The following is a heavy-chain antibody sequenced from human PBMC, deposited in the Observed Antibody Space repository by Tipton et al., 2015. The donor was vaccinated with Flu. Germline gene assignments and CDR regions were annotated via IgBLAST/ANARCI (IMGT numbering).Heavy chain of an antibody. V-gene: IGHV4-38-2*02. CDR2: IYHSGRT. J-gene: IGHJ4*02. CDR3: AGNNYYDSSGYYYSLDY. CDR1: GYSISSGYY. D-gene: IGHD3-22*01. Sequence: GLVKPSETLSLTCTVSGYSISSGYYWGWIRQSPGKGLEWIGNIYHSGRTYYNPSLKSRVTISVDTSKNQFSLKLSSVTAADTALYYCAGNNYYDSSGYYYSLDYWGQGTLVTVSS.